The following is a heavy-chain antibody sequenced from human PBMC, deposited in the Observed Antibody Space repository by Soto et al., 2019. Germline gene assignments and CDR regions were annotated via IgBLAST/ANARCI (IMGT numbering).Heavy chain of an antibody. D-gene: IGHD3-16*01. J-gene: IGHJ4*02. V-gene: IGHV1-3*01. CDR2: INAGNGNT. CDR3: ARNQGGAFYPYSLDY. CDR1: GYTFTSYA. Sequence: ASVKVSCKASGYTFTSYAMHWVRQAPGQRLEWMGWINAGNGNTKYSQKFQGRVTITRDTSASTVYMELSSLRSEDTAFYYCARNQGGAFYPYSLDYWGQGTLVTVSS.